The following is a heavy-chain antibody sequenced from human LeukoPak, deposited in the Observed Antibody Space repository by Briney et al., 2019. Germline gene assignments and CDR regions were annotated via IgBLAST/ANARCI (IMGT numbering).Heavy chain of an antibody. D-gene: IGHD2-8*01. J-gene: IGHJ4*02. Sequence: PGGSLRLSCAASGFTFSSYSMNWVRQAPGKGLEWVSYISSSSSTIYYADSVKGRFTISRDNAKNSLYLQMNSLRAEDTAVYYCARDRGFSRRVYAIGEYYFDYWGQGTLVTVSS. CDR2: ISSSSSTI. CDR3: ARDRGFSRRVYAIGEYYFDY. CDR1: GFTFSSYS. V-gene: IGHV3-48*01.